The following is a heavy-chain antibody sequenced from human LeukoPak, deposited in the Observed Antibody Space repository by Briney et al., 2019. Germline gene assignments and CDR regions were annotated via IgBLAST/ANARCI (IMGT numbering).Heavy chain of an antibody. D-gene: IGHD6-19*01. J-gene: IGHJ4*02. Sequence: SETLSLTCAVYGGSFSGYYWSWLRQPPGKGLEWIGGINHSGSTNYNPSLKSRVTTSVDTSKNQFSLKLSSVTAADTAVYYCARGPTGYSSGWYLAHFDYWGQGTLVTVSS. V-gene: IGHV4-34*01. CDR1: GGSFSGYY. CDR2: INHSGST. CDR3: ARGPTGYSSGWYLAHFDY.